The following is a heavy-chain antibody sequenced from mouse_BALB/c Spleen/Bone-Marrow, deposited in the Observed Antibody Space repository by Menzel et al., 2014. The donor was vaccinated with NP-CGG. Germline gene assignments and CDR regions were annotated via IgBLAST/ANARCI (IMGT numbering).Heavy chain of an antibody. V-gene: IGHV1-69*02. Sequence: QVQLQQPGAELVRPGASVKLSCKASGYTFTSYWINWVKQRPGQGLEWIGNIYPSDSYTNYNQKFKDKATLTVDKSSSTAYMQLSSPTSEDSAVYYCTRKYGPLYYFDYWGQGTTLTVSP. CDR1: GYTFTSYW. CDR3: TRKYGPLYYFDY. CDR2: IYPSDSYT. D-gene: IGHD2-10*02. J-gene: IGHJ2*01.